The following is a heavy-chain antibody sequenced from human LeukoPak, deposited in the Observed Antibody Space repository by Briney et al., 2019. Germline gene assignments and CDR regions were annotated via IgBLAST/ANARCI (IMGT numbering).Heavy chain of an antibody. V-gene: IGHV3-23*01. Sequence: GGSLRLSCAASGFTFDTYAMSRVRQAPGRGLEWVSLISSSGGSTYYADSVKGRFTVSRDNSKNTLYLQIHSLRAEDTAVYYCAKGKGSSSSSIDWWGQGTLITVSS. CDR3: AKGKGSSSSSIDW. D-gene: IGHD2-15*01. CDR1: GFTFDTYA. CDR2: ISSSGGST. J-gene: IGHJ4*02.